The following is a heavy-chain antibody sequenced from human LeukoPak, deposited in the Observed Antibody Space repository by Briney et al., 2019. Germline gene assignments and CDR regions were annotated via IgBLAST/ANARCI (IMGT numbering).Heavy chain of an antibody. J-gene: IGHJ4*02. V-gene: IGHV3-23*01. Sequence: GGSLRLSCVASGFPFSSYGMIWARQAPGKGLEWVSTINADGGSTFYADSVEGRFTISRDNSKNTLSLLLNSLRAEDTALYYCAILRGRVTPGDYWGQATLVTVSS. CDR3: AILRGRVTPGDY. CDR2: INADGGST. CDR1: GFPFSSYG. D-gene: IGHD3-10*01.